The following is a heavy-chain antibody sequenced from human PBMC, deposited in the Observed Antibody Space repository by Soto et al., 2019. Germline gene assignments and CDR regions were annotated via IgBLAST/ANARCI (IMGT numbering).Heavy chain of an antibody. J-gene: IGHJ4*02. Sequence: GGSLRLSCAASGFTFGSFAVSWVRQAPGKGLEWVSAITGSGTTFYADSVKGRFTISRDNSKNTLYLQMNSLRFDDTAVYYCATCYGDRRKLFSYSAQGTLDPVSS. CDR2: ITGSGTT. D-gene: IGHD4-17*01. CDR3: ATCYGDRRKLFSY. CDR1: GFTFGSFA. V-gene: IGHV3-23*01.